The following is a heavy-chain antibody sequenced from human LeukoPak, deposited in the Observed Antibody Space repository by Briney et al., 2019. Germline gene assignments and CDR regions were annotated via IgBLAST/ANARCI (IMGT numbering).Heavy chain of an antibody. J-gene: IGHJ4*02. V-gene: IGHV4-39*01. D-gene: IGHD3-3*01. CDR2: IYYSGST. CDR3: ARLIRFLEWLPGEQFDY. CDR1: GGSISSSSYY. Sequence: PSETLSLTCTVSGGSISSSSYYWGWIRQPPGKGLEWIGSIYYSGSTYYNPSLKSRVTISVDTSKNQFSLKLSSVTAADTAVYYCARLIRFLEWLPGEQFDYWGQGTLVTVSS.